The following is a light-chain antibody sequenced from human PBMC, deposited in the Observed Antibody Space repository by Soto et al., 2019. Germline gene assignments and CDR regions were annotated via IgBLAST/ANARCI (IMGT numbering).Light chain of an antibody. J-gene: IGLJ2*01. Sequence: QAVVTQPPSVSGAPGQRVTISCTGSSSNIGAGFGVHWYQQLPGTAPKLLIYDNNNRPSGVPDRFSGSKSGTSASLAITGLQAEDEADFYCQSYDSSLSGVLFGGGTKLTVL. CDR2: DNN. V-gene: IGLV1-40*01. CDR1: SSNIGAGFG. CDR3: QSYDSSLSGVL.